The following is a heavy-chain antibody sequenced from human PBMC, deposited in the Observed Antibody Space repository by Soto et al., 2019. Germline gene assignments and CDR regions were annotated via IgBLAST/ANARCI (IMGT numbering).Heavy chain of an antibody. CDR3: AKKRVLVPAMYHFDY. Sequence: EVQLLESGGGLVQPGGPLRLSCAASGFTFSSYAMNWVRQAPGKGLEWVSIISGHGGTTSYADSVKGRFTISRDNSKNTLYLKTNSLRAEATAVYYCAKKRVLVPAMYHFDYWGQGTLVTVSS. J-gene: IGHJ4*02. V-gene: IGHV3-23*01. D-gene: IGHD2-15*01. CDR2: ISGHGGTT. CDR1: GFTFSSYA.